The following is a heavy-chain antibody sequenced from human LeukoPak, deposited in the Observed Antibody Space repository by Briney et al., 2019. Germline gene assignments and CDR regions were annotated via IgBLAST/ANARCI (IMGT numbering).Heavy chain of an antibody. J-gene: IGHJ3*02. D-gene: IGHD6-13*01. CDR1: RYTFTSYY. CDR2: ISAYNGNT. Sequence: ASVKVSCKASRYTFTSYYMHWVRPAPGQGLEGMGWISAYNGNTNYAQKLQGRVTMTTDTSTSTAYMELRSLRSDDTAVYYCARDPLIAAAGTKTHDAFDIWGQGTMVTVSS. V-gene: IGHV1-18*04. CDR3: ARDPLIAAAGTKTHDAFDI.